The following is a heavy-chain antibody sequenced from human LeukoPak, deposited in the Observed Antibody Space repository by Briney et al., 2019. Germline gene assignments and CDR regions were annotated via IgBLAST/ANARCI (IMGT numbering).Heavy chain of an antibody. CDR1: GVTVSNSY. J-gene: IGHJ4*02. CDR3: ASSVVRDLEPYY. D-gene: IGHD3-10*01. V-gene: IGHV3-53*01. CDR2: VYSSGAT. Sequence: AESLTLSCAVSGVTVSNSYRSWVRQPPGKGLEWVWVVYSSGATYYADSVKGRFTISRDNSKNPLYLQMNSLRAEDTAVYYCASSVVRDLEPYYWGQGTLVSDSS.